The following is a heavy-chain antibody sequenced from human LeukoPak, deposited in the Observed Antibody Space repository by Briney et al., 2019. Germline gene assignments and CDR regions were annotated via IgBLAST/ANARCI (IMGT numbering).Heavy chain of an antibody. CDR2: IFSGGST. J-gene: IGHJ4*02. V-gene: IGHV3-53*01. Sequence: GGSLRLSCAASGFTVSSNYMSWVRQAPGKGLEWVSVIFSGGSTYYADSVKGQFTISRDNSKNTLYLQMNSLRVEDTAIYYCANEIRPNDYWGRGTLVTVAS. CDR1: GFTVSSNY. D-gene: IGHD4-17*01. CDR3: ANEIRPNDY.